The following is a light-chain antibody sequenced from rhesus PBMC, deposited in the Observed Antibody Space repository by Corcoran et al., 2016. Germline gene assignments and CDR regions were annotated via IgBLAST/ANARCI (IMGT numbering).Light chain of an antibody. J-gene: IGKJ3*01. CDR3: LQYDKRPFT. V-gene: IGKV1-21*01. Sequence: DIQMTQSPSSLSASVGDKVTITCRASQDISRWLAWYQQKPGRAPKLLIYKASNLQSGVPSRFSGSGSGTDFTLTSRSLQPEDFASYYCLQYDKRPFTFGPGTKLEIK. CDR1: QDISRW. CDR2: KAS.